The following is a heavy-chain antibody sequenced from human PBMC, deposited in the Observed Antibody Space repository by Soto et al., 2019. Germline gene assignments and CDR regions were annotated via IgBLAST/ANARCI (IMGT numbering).Heavy chain of an antibody. Sequence: GGSLRLSCAVSGFTFSNYAMIWVRQAPGKGLDWVSFISASGSSTYYADSVKGRFTISRDNSKNTLYLQMNSLRAEDTAVFYCAKATFVDMVTTIRNHLDYWGQGALVTVSS. CDR2: ISASGSST. D-gene: IGHD5-12*01. CDR3: AKATFVDMVTTIRNHLDY. CDR1: GFTFSNYA. V-gene: IGHV3-23*01. J-gene: IGHJ4*02.